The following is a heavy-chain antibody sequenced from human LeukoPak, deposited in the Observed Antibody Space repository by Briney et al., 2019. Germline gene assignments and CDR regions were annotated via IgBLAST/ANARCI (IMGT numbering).Heavy chain of an antibody. CDR2: MDTDGRTT. V-gene: IGHV3-74*01. CDR1: GFPFGNFW. Sequence: GGSLRLPCVVSGFPFGNFWMHWVRHVPGKGLVWVARMDTDGRTTDYADSVKGRFTISRDNARNTLYLQMRSLRADDTALYYCATDVTGSEDRWGQGTLVTVSS. D-gene: IGHD6-25*01. CDR3: ATDVTGSEDR. J-gene: IGHJ5*02.